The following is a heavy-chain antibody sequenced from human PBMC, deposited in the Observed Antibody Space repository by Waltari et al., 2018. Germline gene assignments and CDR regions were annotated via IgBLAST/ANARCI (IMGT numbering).Heavy chain of an antibody. Sequence: EVQLVESGGGLVQPGGSLRLSCAASGFTFSSYEMNWVRQATGKGLVWVSYISSSGSTIYYADSVKVRFTISRDNAKNSLYLQMNILRAEDTAVYYCAGSITMILGWSYYYGMDVWGQGTTVTVSS. CDR2: ISSSGSTI. CDR1: GFTFSSYE. D-gene: IGHD3-22*01. J-gene: IGHJ6*02. CDR3: AGSITMILGWSYYYGMDV. V-gene: IGHV3-48*03.